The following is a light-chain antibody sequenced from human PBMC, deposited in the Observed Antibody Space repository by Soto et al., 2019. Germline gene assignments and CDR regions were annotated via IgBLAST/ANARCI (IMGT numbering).Light chain of an antibody. CDR1: QSVSSY. Sequence: EIVLTQSPATLSLSPGERATLSCRASQSVSSYLAWYQQKPGQAHRLLIYDASNRATGIPARFSGSGSGTDFTLTISSLEPEDFAVYYCQQRSNWPPGLTFGGGTKVEIK. J-gene: IGKJ4*01. V-gene: IGKV3-11*01. CDR3: QQRSNWPPGLT. CDR2: DAS.